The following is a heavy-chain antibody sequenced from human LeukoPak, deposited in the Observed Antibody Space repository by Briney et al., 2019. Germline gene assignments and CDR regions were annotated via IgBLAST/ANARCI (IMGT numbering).Heavy chain of an antibody. D-gene: IGHD3-3*01. CDR2: IIPIFGTA. CDR1: GGTFSNYA. Sequence: GSSVKVSCKASGGTFSNYAISWVRQAPGQGLEWMGGIIPIFGTANYAQKFQGRVTITADESTSTAYMELSSLRSEDTAVYYCARSPRGGITIFGVPPRWFDPWGQGTLVTVSS. J-gene: IGHJ5*02. CDR3: ARSPRGGITIFGVPPRWFDP. V-gene: IGHV1-69*01.